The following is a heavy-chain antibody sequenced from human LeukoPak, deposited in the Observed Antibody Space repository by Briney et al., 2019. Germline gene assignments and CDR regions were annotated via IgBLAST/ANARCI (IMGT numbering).Heavy chain of an antibody. Sequence: GGSLRLSCTASGFTFSNYAMSWVRQGPGKGLEWVSGLSGSGGSTYYAGSVKGRFTISRDNSWNTLYLQMNSLRAEDTAVYYCVKAKSGSYSPFDYWGQGTLVTVSS. CDR3: VKAKSGSYSPFDY. CDR2: LSGSGGST. V-gene: IGHV3-23*01. D-gene: IGHD1-26*01. J-gene: IGHJ4*02. CDR1: GFTFSNYA.